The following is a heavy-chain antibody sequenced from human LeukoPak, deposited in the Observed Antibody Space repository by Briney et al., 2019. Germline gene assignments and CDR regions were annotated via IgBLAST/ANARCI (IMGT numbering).Heavy chain of an antibody. D-gene: IGHD1-26*01. CDR2: INHSGST. CDR3: ARRHRYSGSYFPN. CDR1: GFTFGSYA. Sequence: PGGSLRLSCAASGFTFGSYAMSWVRQPPGKGLEWIGEINHSGSTNYNPSLKSRVTISVDTSKNQFSLKLSSVTAADTAVYYCARRHRYSGSYFPNWGQGTLVTVSS. V-gene: IGHV4-34*01. J-gene: IGHJ1*01.